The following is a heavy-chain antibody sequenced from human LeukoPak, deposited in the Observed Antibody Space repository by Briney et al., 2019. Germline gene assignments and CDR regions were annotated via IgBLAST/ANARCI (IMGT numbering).Heavy chain of an antibody. D-gene: IGHD6-13*01. CDR2: IRGSGDST. CDR3: AKRRGSSWYQAIEY. V-gene: IGHV3-23*01. Sequence: GGSLRLSCAASGFTFSGHAMSWVRLAPGKGLEWVSSIRGSGDSTYYADSVKGRFTISRDNSKNTLYLQMNSLRAEDTAVYYCAKRRGSSWYQAIEYWGEGTLVTVSS. J-gene: IGHJ4*02. CDR1: GFTFSGHA.